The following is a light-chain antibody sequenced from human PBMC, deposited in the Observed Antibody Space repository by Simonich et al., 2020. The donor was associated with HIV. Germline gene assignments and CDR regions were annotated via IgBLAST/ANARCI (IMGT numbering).Light chain of an antibody. V-gene: IGLV2-14*03. J-gene: IGLJ2*01. CDR3: SSYTSSSTVV. Sequence: QSALTQPASVSGSPGQSITISCTGTSSDVGGYNYVSWYQQHPGQAPKLMIYDVSNLPSWVSNRFAGSKSGNTASLTSSGLQAEDEADYYCSSYTSSSTVVFGGGTKLTVL. CDR1: SSDVGGYNY. CDR2: DVS.